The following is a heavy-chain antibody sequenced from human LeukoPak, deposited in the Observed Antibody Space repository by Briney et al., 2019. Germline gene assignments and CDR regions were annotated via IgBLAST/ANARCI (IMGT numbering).Heavy chain of an antibody. CDR1: GYTFTNFA. Sequence: GASVNVSCKASGYTFTNFAINCVRQAPGQGLEWMGWMNPNSGNTGYAQKFQGRVTMTMNTSITTAYMELSSLISEDTAVYYCARGPQWRGDYYYIDVWGRGTTVTVSS. J-gene: IGHJ6*03. D-gene: IGHD6-19*01. CDR3: ARGPQWRGDYYYIDV. V-gene: IGHV1-8*01. CDR2: MNPNSGNT.